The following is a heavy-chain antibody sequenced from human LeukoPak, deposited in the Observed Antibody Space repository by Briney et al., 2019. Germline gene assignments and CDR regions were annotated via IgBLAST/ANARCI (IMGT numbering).Heavy chain of an antibody. CDR2: ISGAGSSS. CDR1: GFTPINYA. Sequence: GGSLRLSCVVSGFTPINYAVTWVRQAPGKGLAWVSVISGAGSSSYYAPSVKGRFTISRGNAKNTIFLQMNGLRAEDTALYFCARLYSGSPRGAFDFWGQGTMVTVSS. CDR3: ARLYSGSPRGAFDF. J-gene: IGHJ3*01. D-gene: IGHD1-26*01. V-gene: IGHV3-23*01.